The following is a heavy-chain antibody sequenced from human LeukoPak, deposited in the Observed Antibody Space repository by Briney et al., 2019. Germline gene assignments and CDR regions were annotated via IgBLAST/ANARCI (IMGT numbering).Heavy chain of an antibody. Sequence: PGGSLRLSCAASGFTFSSYGMHWVRQAPGKGLEWVAFIRYDGSNKYYADSVKGRFTISRDNSKNTLYLQMNSLRAEDTAVYYCAKLTTAPDMGVAFDIWGQGTMVTVSS. J-gene: IGHJ3*02. CDR1: GFTFSSYG. CDR2: IRYDGSNK. V-gene: IGHV3-30*02. CDR3: AKLTTAPDMGVAFDI. D-gene: IGHD4-17*01.